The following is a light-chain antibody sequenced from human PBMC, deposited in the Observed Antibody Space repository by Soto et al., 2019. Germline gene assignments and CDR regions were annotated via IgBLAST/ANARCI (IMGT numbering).Light chain of an antibody. V-gene: IGLV2-14*01. Sequence: QSALTQPASVSGSPGQSITIACTGTSSDVGGYNYVSWYQQYPGKAPRLVISDVSNRPSGVSNRFSGSKSGNSASLTISGLQAEDGADYYCSSYTSSSTYVFGTGTKLTVL. CDR3: SSYTSSSTYV. CDR2: DVS. J-gene: IGLJ1*01. CDR1: SSDVGGYNY.